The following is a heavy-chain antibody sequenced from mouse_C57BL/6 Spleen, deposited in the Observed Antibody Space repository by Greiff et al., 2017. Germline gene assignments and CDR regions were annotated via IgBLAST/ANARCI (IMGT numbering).Heavy chain of an antibody. CDR2: IYPGDGDT. Sequence: VMLVESGAELVKPGASVKISCKASGYAFSSYWMNWVKQRPGKGLEWIGQIYPGDGDTNYNGKFKGKATLTADKSSSTAYMQLSSLTSEDSAVYFCARGEEDYYAMDYWGQGTSVTVSS. CDR1: GYAFSSYW. J-gene: IGHJ4*01. V-gene: IGHV1-80*01. CDR3: ARGEEDYYAMDY.